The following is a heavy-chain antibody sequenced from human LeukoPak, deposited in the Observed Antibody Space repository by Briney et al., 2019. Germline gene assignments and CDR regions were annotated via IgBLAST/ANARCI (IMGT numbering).Heavy chain of an antibody. D-gene: IGHD2-15*01. Sequence: ASVKVSCKASGGTFSSYTISWVRQAPGQGLEWMGRIIPILGIANYAQKFQGRVTITADKSTSTAYMELSGLRSEDTAVYYCATSAGVVVVAAYFDYWGQGTLVTVSS. CDR2: IIPILGIA. CDR3: ATSAGVVVVAAYFDY. V-gene: IGHV1-69*02. CDR1: GGTFSSYT. J-gene: IGHJ4*02.